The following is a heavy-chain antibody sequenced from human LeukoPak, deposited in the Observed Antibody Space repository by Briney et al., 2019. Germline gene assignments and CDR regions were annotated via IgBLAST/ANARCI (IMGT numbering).Heavy chain of an antibody. D-gene: IGHD1-26*01. CDR2: INPNSGGT. Sequence: ASVKVSCKASGYTFTGYYMHWVRQAPGQGLEWMGRINPNSGGTNYAQKFQGRVTMTRDTSISTAYMELSRLRSDDTAVYYCARLPGQVGVTLYYFDYWGQGTLVTVSS. CDR1: GYTFTGYY. V-gene: IGHV1-2*06. J-gene: IGHJ4*02. CDR3: ARLPGQVGVTLYYFDY.